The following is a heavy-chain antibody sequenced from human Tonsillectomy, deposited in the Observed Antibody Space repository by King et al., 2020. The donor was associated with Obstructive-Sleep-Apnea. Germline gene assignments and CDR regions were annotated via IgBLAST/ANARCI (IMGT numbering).Heavy chain of an antibody. CDR2: IYYSGST. J-gene: IGHJ4*02. Sequence: LQLQESGPGLVKPSETLSLTCTVSGGSISSSSYYWGWIRQPPGKGLELIGGIYYSGSTYYNPSLKSRVTISEDTSKNQFSLKLSSVTAADTAVYYCARLFWSGYYSFDYWGQGTLVTVSS. CDR3: ARLFWSGYYSFDY. CDR1: GGSISSSSYY. D-gene: IGHD3-3*01. V-gene: IGHV4-39*07.